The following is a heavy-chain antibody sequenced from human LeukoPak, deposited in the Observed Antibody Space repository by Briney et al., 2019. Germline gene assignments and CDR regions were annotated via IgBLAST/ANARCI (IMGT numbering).Heavy chain of an antibody. CDR3: ARGDDILTGYLYYFDC. CDR2: INPNRGGT. J-gene: IGHJ4*02. D-gene: IGHD3-9*01. Sequence: WASVKVSCKASGYTFTGYYMHWVRQAPGQGLEWMGWINPNRGGTNYAQKFQGWVTMTRDTSISTAYMELSRLRSDDTAVYYCARGDDILTGYLYYFDCWGQGTLVTVS. V-gene: IGHV1-2*04. CDR1: GYTFTGYY.